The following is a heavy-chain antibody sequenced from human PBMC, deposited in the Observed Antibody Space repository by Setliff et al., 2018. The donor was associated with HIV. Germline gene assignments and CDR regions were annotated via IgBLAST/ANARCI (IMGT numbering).Heavy chain of an antibody. J-gene: IGHJ5*02. CDR2: IYHTGSS. Sequence: TLSLTCAVYGGSFSGYYWSWIRQPPGKGLEWIGNIYHTGSSYYNPSLNDRATISLDTSKNQFSLKLNSVTATDTAVYYCARYNFWSGYGNWFDPWGQGTLVTVSS. CDR1: GGSFSGYY. V-gene: IGHV4-34*01. D-gene: IGHD3-3*01. CDR3: ARYNFWSGYGNWFDP.